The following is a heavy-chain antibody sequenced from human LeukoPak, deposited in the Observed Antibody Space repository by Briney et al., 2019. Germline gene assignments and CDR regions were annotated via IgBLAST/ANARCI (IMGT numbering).Heavy chain of an antibody. Sequence: ASVKVSCKASGYTFTGYYMHWVRQAPGQGLEWMGWINPNSGGTNYAQKFQGRVTMTRDTSISTAYMELSSLRSEDTAVYYCATRDILTGYYTGGAFDIWGQGTMVTVSS. CDR1: GYTFTGYY. V-gene: IGHV1-2*02. J-gene: IGHJ3*02. CDR3: ATRDILTGYYTGGAFDI. D-gene: IGHD3-9*01. CDR2: INPNSGGT.